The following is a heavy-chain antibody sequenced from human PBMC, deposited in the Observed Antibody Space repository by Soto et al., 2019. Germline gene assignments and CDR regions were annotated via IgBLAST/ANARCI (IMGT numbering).Heavy chain of an antibody. CDR1: GYTFSSYG. Sequence: QVQLVQSGAEVKKPGASVKVSCKASGYTFSSYGISWVRQAPGQGLEWMGWINPNNGNTNYAQKVQGRVTRTTDTSTSTAYMELRSLRSDDTAMYYCARGGPGAPFDYWGQGIPVTVSS. V-gene: IGHV1-18*01. J-gene: IGHJ4*02. CDR3: ARGGPGAPFDY. D-gene: IGHD1-26*01. CDR2: INPNNGNT.